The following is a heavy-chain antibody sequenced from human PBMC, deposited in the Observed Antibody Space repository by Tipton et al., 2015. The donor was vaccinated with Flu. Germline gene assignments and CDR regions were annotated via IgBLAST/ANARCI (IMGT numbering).Heavy chain of an antibody. D-gene: IGHD3-10*01. V-gene: IGHV4-4*07. CDR3: ARALGSGTYVFFNY. CDR1: GGYMSSYY. CDR2: IYTSGSA. Sequence: TLSLTCTVSGGYMSSYYWSWIRQPAGKGLEWIGRIYTSGSAIHNPSLKSRVTMSVDTSKKQFSLKVSSVTAADTAVYYCARALGSGTYVFFNYWGQGTLVTVSS. J-gene: IGHJ4*02.